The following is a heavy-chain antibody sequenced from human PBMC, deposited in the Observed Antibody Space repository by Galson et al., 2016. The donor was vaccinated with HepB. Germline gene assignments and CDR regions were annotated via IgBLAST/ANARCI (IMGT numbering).Heavy chain of an antibody. CDR2: INPNSGGT. J-gene: IGHJ4*02. CDR1: GYTFTGHN. CDR3: ARGPLGYYYDRSGSLDF. D-gene: IGHD3-22*01. Sequence: SVKVSCKASGYTFTGHNIHWVRQAAGHGLEWMGWINPNSGGTIYAQSFQGRVTMTRDTSISTASMELSRLRSDDTAVYYCARGPLGYYYDRSGSLDFCGQGTLVTVSS. V-gene: IGHV1-2*02.